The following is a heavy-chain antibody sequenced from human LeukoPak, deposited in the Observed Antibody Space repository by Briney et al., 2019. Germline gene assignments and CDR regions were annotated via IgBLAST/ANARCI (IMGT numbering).Heavy chain of an antibody. D-gene: IGHD5/OR15-5a*01. CDR2: VLEGGGA. Sequence: SETLSLTCAVYVGSLSGYHWSWIRHPPGKGVEWVGGVLEGGGANHNPYLKSRGAISLDTSKNQFSLNLRSVIAAKTSVLYSARGREYSVYWGQGTRVSVSS. CDR1: VGSLSGYH. V-gene: IGHV4-34*01. CDR3: ARGREYSVY. J-gene: IGHJ4*02.